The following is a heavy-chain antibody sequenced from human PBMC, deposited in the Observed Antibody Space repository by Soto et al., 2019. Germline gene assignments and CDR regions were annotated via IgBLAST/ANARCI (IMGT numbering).Heavy chain of an antibody. CDR1: GFTFSSYG. Sequence: QVQLVESGGGVVQPGGSLRLSCAASGFTFSSYGMHWVRQAPGKGLEWGAVIWYDGSNKYFADSVKGRFTISRDNSENTLYLQMDSLRAEDTAVYYCARDAYTGNYQYWFDPWGQGTLVTVSS. J-gene: IGHJ5*02. V-gene: IGHV3-33*01. CDR2: IWYDGSNK. CDR3: ARDAYTGNYQYWFDP. D-gene: IGHD1-26*01.